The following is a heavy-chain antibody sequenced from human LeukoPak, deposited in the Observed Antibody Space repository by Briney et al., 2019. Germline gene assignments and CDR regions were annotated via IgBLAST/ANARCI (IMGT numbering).Heavy chain of an antibody. CDR2: ISSSSSYT. CDR1: GFTFSTYW. CDR3: ARGAKGAFDI. V-gene: IGHV3-11*05. Sequence: PGGSLRLSCAASGFTFSTYWMHWVRQAPGKGLEWVSYISSSSSYTNYADSVKGRFTISRDNAKNSLYLQMNSLRAEDTAVYYCARGAKGAFDIWGQGTMVTVSS. J-gene: IGHJ3*02.